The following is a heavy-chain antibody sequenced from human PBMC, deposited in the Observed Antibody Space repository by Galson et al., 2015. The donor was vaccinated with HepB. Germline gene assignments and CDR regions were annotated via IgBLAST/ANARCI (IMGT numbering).Heavy chain of an antibody. V-gene: IGHV4-61*01. CDR1: GGSISNDNVY. J-gene: IGHJ2*01. CDR3: ARYFEF. CDR2: IYYSGRT. Sequence: ETLSLTCSVSGGSISNDNVYWSWIRQSPGKGLEWVGFIYYSGRTNYNPSLKSRVSISVDTSKNQFSLNLASVTAADTVVYRCARYFEFWSRGTLVTVST.